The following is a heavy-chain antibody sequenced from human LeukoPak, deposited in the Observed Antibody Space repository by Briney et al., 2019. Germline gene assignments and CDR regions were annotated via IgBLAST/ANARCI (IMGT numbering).Heavy chain of an antibody. CDR3: VLAPNSNWFDF. Sequence: PSETLSLTCAVYGGSFSGYYWNWIRQSPGKGLEWIGNIHYSGNSNYNPSLKSRVTISIDTSRKQFFLKLSSVTAADTAVYYCVLAPNSNWFDFWGQGTQVTVSS. D-gene: IGHD2-8*01. V-gene: IGHV4-59*08. CDR1: GGSFSGYY. CDR2: IHYSGNS. J-gene: IGHJ5*01.